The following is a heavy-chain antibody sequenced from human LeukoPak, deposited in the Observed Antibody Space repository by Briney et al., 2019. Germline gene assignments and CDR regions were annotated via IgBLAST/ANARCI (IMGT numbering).Heavy chain of an antibody. CDR3: ASTRDLGLFDY. CDR2: ISAYNGNT. Sequence: GASVKVSCRASGYTFTSYGISWVRQAPGQGLEWMGWISAYNGNTNYAQKLLGRVTMTTDTSTSTAYMELRSLRSDDTAVYYCASTRDLGLFDYWGQGTLVTVSS. V-gene: IGHV1-18*01. J-gene: IGHJ4*02. CDR1: GYTFTSYG.